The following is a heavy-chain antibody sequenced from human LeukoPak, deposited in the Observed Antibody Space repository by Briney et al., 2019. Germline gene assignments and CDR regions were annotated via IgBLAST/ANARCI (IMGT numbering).Heavy chain of an antibody. CDR3: AKSYYYGSGSYYYYYYMDV. CDR2: IRGMGGST. J-gene: IGHJ6*03. D-gene: IGHD3-10*01. V-gene: IGHV3-23*02. Sequence: GGSLRLSCAASGFTFSSYGMSWVRQAPGKGREWVSAIRGMGGSTYYEDSVKGRFTISRDNSKNPLYLQMNSLRAEDTAVYYCAKSYYYGSGSYYYYYYMDVWGKGTTVTISS. CDR1: GFTFSSYG.